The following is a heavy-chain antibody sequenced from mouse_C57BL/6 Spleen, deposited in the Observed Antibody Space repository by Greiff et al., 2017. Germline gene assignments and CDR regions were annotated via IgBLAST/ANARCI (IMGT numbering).Heavy chain of an antibody. V-gene: IGHV3-6*01. CDR1: GYSITSGYY. J-gene: IGHJ2*01. CDR3: ARRDYGSLFDY. D-gene: IGHD1-1*01. Sequence: ESGPGLVKPSQSLSLTCSVTGYSITSGYYWNWIRQFPGNKLEWMGYISYDGSNNYNPSLKNRISITRDTSKNQFFLKLNSVTTEDTATYYCARRDYGSLFDYWGQGTTLTVSS. CDR2: ISYDGSN.